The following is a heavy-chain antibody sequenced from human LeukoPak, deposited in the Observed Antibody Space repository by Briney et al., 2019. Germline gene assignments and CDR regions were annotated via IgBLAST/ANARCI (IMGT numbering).Heavy chain of an antibody. J-gene: IGHJ6*02. V-gene: IGHV4-30-4*01. CDR2: IFYSGST. CDR3: ARDPWFGDQCYYYYYGMDV. D-gene: IGHD3-10*01. Sequence: PSQTLSLTCTVSGGSISSGDYYWSWVRQPPGKGLEWIGYIFYSGSTNYNPSLKSRVTISLDTSKNQFSLRLSSVTAADTAVYYCARDPWFGDQCYYYYYGMDVWGQGTTVTVSS. CDR1: GGSISSGDYY.